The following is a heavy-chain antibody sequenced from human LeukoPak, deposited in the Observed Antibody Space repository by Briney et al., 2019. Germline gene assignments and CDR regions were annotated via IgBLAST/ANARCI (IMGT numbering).Heavy chain of an antibody. J-gene: IGHJ4*02. CDR2: IYTSGST. CDR3: ARDLYGSGSSHFDY. Sequence: SETLSLTCTVSGGSISGYYWSWIRQPAGKGLEWIGRIYTSGSTNYNPSLKSRVTMSVDTSKNQFSLKLSSVTAADTAVYYCARDLYGSGSSHFDYWGQGTLVTVSS. V-gene: IGHV4-4*07. D-gene: IGHD3-10*01. CDR1: GGSISGYY.